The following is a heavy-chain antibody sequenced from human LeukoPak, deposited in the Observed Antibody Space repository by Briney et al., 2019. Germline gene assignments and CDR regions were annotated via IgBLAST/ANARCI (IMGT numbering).Heavy chain of an antibody. V-gene: IGHV3-9*03. CDR2: ISWNSGSI. CDR3: AKGGSLDYYDSSGYFDY. Sequence: LSFTCTVSGGPISSYYWSWVRQAPGKGLEWVSGISWNSGSIGYADSVKGRSTISRDNAKNSLYLQMNSLRAEDMALYYCAKGGSLDYYDSSGYFDYWGQGTLVTVSS. CDR1: GGPISSYY. D-gene: IGHD3-22*01. J-gene: IGHJ4*02.